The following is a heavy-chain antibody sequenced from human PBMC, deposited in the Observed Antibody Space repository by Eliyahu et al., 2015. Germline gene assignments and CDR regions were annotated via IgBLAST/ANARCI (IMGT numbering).Heavy chain of an antibody. Sequence: QVQLVESGGALVKPGRSLRLSCAASGFPFSDYYMSWIRQAPGKGLEWISYISSSNTYTNYADSVKGRFTISRDNAKNSLFLQMNSLRVEDTAVYYCARAQREAGHYMDVWGRGTTVTVSS. CDR1: GFPFSDYY. V-gene: IGHV3-11*06. CDR2: ISSSNTYT. J-gene: IGHJ6*03. D-gene: IGHD1-26*01. CDR3: ARAQREAGHYMDV.